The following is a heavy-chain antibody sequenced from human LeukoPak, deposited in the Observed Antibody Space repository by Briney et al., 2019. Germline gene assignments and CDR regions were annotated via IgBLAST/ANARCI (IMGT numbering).Heavy chain of an antibody. D-gene: IGHD2-2*01. CDR3: ARWHCSSTSCSFDY. CDR1: GGTFSSYA. J-gene: IGHJ4*02. V-gene: IGHV1-69*05. CDR2: IIPIFGTA. Sequence: ASVKVSCKASGGTFSSYAISWVRQAPGQGLEWMGGIIPIFGTANYAQKFQGRVTITTDESTSTAYMELSSLRSEDTAVYYCARWHCSSTSCSFDYWGQGILVTVSS.